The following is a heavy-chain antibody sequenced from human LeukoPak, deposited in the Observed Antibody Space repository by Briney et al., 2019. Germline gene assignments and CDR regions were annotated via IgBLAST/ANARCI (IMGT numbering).Heavy chain of an antibody. J-gene: IGHJ4*02. Sequence: SEILSLTCTVSGGSISSYYWSWIRQPPGKGLEWIGYIYYSGSTNYNPSLKSRVTISVDTSKNQFSLKLSSVTAADTAVYYCAGSTAAMVFYFDYWGQGTLVTVSS. D-gene: IGHD2-2*01. CDR3: AGSTAAMVFYFDY. CDR1: GGSISSYY. CDR2: IYYSGST. V-gene: IGHV4-59*01.